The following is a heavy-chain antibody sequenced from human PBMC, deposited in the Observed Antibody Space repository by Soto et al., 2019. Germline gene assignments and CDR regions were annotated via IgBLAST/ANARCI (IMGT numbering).Heavy chain of an antibody. CDR3: PTGGSPLDT. D-gene: IGHD6-19*01. Sequence: EVQLVESGGGLVQPGGSLRLSCAASGITVSNAWMNWVRQAPGKGLEWVGRIRSKADGGITDYPAPVKGRFTISRDDSKNMVHLKIDSLKTEDTAVYYCPTGGSPLDTWGQGTMVTVSS. J-gene: IGHJ3*02. V-gene: IGHV3-15*07. CDR1: GITVSNAW. CDR2: IRSKADGGIT.